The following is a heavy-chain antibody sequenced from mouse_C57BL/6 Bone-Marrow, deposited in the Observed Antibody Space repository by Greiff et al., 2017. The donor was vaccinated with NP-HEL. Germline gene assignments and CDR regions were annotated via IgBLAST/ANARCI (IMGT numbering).Heavy chain of an antibody. D-gene: IGHD2-5*01. V-gene: IGHV1-82*01. CDR1: GYAFSSSW. J-gene: IGHJ4*01. Sequence: VQVVESGPELVKPGASVKISCKASGYAFSSSWMNWVKQRPGKGLEWIGRIYPGDGDTNYNGKFKGKATLTADKSSSTAYMQLSSLTSEDSAVYFCEIVTTLYAMDYWGQGTSVTVSS. CDR2: IYPGDGDT. CDR3: EIVTTLYAMDY.